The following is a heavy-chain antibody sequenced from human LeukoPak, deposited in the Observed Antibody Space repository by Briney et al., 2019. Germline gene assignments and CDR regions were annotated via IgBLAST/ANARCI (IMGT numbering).Heavy chain of an antibody. V-gene: IGHV2-5*02. CDR3: AHSSNSGAARFEFDY. J-gene: IGHJ4*02. CDR2: IYWDDDK. D-gene: IGHD6-6*01. Sequence: SGPTLVKPTQTLTLTCTFAGFSLTTSGMNVGWIRQPPGKGLEWLALIYWDDDKRYNPSLKSRLTVSKDTSKNQVVLTMTNMDPVDTATYYCAHSSNSGAARFEFDYWGQGTLVTVSS. CDR1: GFSLTTSGMN.